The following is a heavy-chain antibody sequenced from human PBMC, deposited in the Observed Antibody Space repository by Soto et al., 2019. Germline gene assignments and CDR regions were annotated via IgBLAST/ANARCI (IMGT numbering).Heavy chain of an antibody. V-gene: IGHV3-9*01. Sequence: EVHLVESGGGVAQPGRSLRLSCATSGFTFDDYAMHWVRQAPGKGLEWVSGISWNSDSTGYADSVKGRFTISRDNAKKSLFLQMNSLRSEDTAFYFGARTTWGYGEPLDSWGQGTLVTVSS. CDR2: ISWNSDST. D-gene: IGHD4-17*01. CDR3: ARTTWGYGEPLDS. CDR1: GFTFDDYA. J-gene: IGHJ4*02.